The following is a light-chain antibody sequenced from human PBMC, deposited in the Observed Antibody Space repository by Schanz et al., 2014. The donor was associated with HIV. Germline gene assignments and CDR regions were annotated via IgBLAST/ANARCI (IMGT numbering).Light chain of an antibody. CDR1: TSNIGRYT. CDR3: ATWDDSLNGWV. J-gene: IGLJ3*02. Sequence: QSVLTQPPSASGTPGQRVTISCSGSTSNIGRYTVNWYQHLPGTAPKLLIYNTYHRPSGVPDRFSGSQSDSSASLAISGLQSEDEADFYCATWDDSLNGWVFGGGTKLTVL. V-gene: IGLV1-44*01. CDR2: NTY.